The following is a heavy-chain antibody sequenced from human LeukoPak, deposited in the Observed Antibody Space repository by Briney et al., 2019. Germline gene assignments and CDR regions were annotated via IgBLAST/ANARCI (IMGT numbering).Heavy chain of an antibody. CDR2: IYYSGST. Sequence: SETLSLTCTVSGGSISSYYWSWIRQPPGKGLEWIGYIYYSGSTNYNPSLKSRVTISVDTSKNQFSLKLSSVTAADTAVYYCASSYYYGTWFDYWGQGTLVTVSS. D-gene: IGHD3-10*01. CDR1: GGSISSYY. J-gene: IGHJ4*02. V-gene: IGHV4-59*12. CDR3: ASSYYYGTWFDY.